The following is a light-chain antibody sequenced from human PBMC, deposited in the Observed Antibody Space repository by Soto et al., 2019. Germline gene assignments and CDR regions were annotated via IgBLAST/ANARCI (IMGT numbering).Light chain of an antibody. CDR1: RTVFNF. Sequence: EIALTQSPATLSLSPGERATLSCRANRTVFNFLIWYQQKPGQAPRLLIYDASNRATDIPARFSGTGSGTDFRLTISSLEPEDFALYFCQQRAIWPYTFGPGNKLEIK. J-gene: IGKJ2*01. CDR3: QQRAIWPYT. V-gene: IGKV3-11*01. CDR2: DAS.